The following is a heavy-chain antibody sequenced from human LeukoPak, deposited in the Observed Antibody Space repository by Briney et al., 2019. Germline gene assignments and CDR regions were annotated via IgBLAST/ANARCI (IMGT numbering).Heavy chain of an antibody. J-gene: IGHJ4*02. CDR1: GYTFTDPY. V-gene: IGHV1-2*02. CDR2: INPNSGDT. Sequence: ASVKVSCKASGYTFTDPYIHWVRRAPGQGLEWMGWINPNSGDTNYAQKFQGRVTMTRDTSITTAHMELSRLRSDDTAVYYCARDFYYDSSGAFDFCGQGTLVTVSS. CDR3: ARDFYYDSSGAFDF. D-gene: IGHD3-22*01.